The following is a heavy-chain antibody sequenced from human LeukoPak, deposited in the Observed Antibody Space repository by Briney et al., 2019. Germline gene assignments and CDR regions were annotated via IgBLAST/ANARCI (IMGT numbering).Heavy chain of an antibody. CDR1: GYTFTSYD. V-gene: IGHV1-8*03. J-gene: IGHJ4*02. CDR2: MNPNSGNT. D-gene: IGHD3-3*01. Sequence: ASVKFSCKASGYTFTSYDINWVRQATGQGLEWMGWMNPNSGNTGYAQKFQGRVTITRNTSISTAYMELSSLKSEDTAVYYCARGAIPRLRFLEWLLRFDYWGQGTLVTVSS. CDR3: ARGAIPRLRFLEWLLRFDY.